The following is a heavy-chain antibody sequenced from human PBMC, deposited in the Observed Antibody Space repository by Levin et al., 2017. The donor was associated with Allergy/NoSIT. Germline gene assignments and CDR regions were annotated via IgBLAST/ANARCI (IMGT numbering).Heavy chain of an antibody. CDR1: GGSFRGSY. J-gene: IGHJ6*03. V-gene: IGHV4-34*01. CDR2: INHSGSA. D-gene: IGHD6-13*01. CDR3: ARATRYSISWYDGPNMDV. Sequence: SQTLSLPCGVYGGSFRGSYWSWIRQPPGQGLEWIGEINHSGSANYKPSLKNRVTISVDTSNNQFSLKLTSVTAADTAVYYCARATRYSISWYDGPNMDVWGKGTTVTVSS.